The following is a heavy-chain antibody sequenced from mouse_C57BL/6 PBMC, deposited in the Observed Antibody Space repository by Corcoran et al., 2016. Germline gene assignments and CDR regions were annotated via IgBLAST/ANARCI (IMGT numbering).Heavy chain of an antibody. CDR1: GYTFTDYY. J-gene: IGHJ3*01. CDR2: IFPGSGST. V-gene: IGHV1-75*01. Sequence: QVQLQQSGPELVKPGASVKISCKASGYTFTDYYINWVQQRPGQGLEWIGWIFPGSGSTYYNEKFKGKATLTVDKSSSTAYMLLSSLTSEDSAVYFCARPEVGDYYGSSWFAYWGQGTLVTVSA. D-gene: IGHD1-1*01. CDR3: ARPEVGDYYGSSWFAY.